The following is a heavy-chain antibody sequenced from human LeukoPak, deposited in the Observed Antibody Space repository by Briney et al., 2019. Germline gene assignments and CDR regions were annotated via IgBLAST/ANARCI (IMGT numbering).Heavy chain of an antibody. CDR2: IYSSGST. D-gene: IGHD2/OR15-2a*01. J-gene: IGHJ4*02. CDR3: ARDLGLKSMDY. V-gene: IGHV4-4*07. CDR1: GSSINNYY. Sequence: KTSETLSPTCSVSGSSINNYYWGWIRQPAGKGLEWIGRIYSSGSTNYNPSLKSRLTMSVDTSKNQFSLKLNSVTPADTAVYYCARDLGLKSMDYWGQGTLVSVST.